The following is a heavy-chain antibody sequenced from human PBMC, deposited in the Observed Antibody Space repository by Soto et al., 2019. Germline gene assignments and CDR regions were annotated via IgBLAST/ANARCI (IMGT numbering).Heavy chain of an antibody. D-gene: IGHD3-22*01. V-gene: IGHV3-9*01. CDR3: AKDKEVTPTPLFDY. CDR1: GFTFSDYY. Sequence: SLRLSCAASGFTFSDYYMHWVRQAPGKGLEWVSGISWNSGSIGYADSVKGRFTISRDNAKNSLYLQMNSLRAEDTALYYCAKDKEVTPTPLFDYWGQGTLVTVSS. J-gene: IGHJ4*02. CDR2: ISWNSGSI.